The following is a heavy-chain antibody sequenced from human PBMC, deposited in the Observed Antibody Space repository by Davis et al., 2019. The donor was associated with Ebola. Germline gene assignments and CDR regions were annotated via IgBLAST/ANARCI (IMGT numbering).Heavy chain of an antibody. V-gene: IGHV4-34*01. Sequence: SETLSLTCAVYGGSFSGYYWTWIRQPPGKGLEWIGEINLFGSTNYNPSLRSRVAISVDSSKNQFSLKITSVTAADTATYYCARTTKTNIEDSGLGYNSFDSWGQGVLVSVSS. J-gene: IGHJ5*01. CDR1: GGSFSGYY. CDR2: INLFGST. D-gene: IGHD2/OR15-2a*01. CDR3: ARTTKTNIEDSGLGYNSFDS.